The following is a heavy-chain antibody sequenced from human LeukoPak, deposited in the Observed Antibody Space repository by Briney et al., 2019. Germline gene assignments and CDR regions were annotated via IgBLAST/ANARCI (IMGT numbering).Heavy chain of an antibody. V-gene: IGHV4-39*01. D-gene: IGHD6-19*01. CDR2: IYYSGST. CDR3: ARVRVAVIDY. Sequence: PSETLSLTCTVSGGSISSSSYYWSWIRQPPGKGLEWIGSIYYSGSTYYNPSLKSRVTISVDTSKNQFSLKLSSVTAADTAVYYCARVRVAVIDYWGEGTLVTVSS. J-gene: IGHJ4*02. CDR1: GGSISSSSYY.